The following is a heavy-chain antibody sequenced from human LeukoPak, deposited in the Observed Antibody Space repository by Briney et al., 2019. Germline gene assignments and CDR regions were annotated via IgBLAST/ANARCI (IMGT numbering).Heavy chain of an antibody. V-gene: IGHV3-9*01. CDR2: ISWNSGSI. Sequence: GGSLRLSCAASGFTFRSYGMHWVRQAPGKGLEWVSGISWNSGSIGYADSVKGRFTISRDNAKNSLYLQMNSLRAEDTALYYCAKDNGSGSYYSWRYFDYWGQGTLVTVSS. CDR3: AKDNGSGSYYSWRYFDY. CDR1: GFTFRSYG. J-gene: IGHJ4*02. D-gene: IGHD3-10*01.